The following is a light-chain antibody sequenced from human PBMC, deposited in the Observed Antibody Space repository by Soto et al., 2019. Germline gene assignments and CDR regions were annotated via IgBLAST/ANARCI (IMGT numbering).Light chain of an antibody. V-gene: IGKV1-5*01. CDR1: QSIRSL. CDR2: DAS. Sequence: DIQVTQSPSTLAASFVGSVAITCRASQSIRSLLAWYQQKPGKAPKVLIYDASSLGSGVPSRFSGSGSGTEFTLTISSLQPDDFATYFCQQYQTYSTFGQGTRLEIK. CDR3: QQYQTYST. J-gene: IGKJ5*01.